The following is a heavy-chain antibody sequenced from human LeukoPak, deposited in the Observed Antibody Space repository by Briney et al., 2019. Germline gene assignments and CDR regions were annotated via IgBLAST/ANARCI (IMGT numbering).Heavy chain of an antibody. V-gene: IGHV4-59*08. CDR3: ARHDPVPLYQHGMDV. D-gene: IGHD2-15*01. CDR1: GGSISGYF. Sequence: SETLSLTCTVSGGSISGYFWSCTRQPPGQGLEWIGYIHSSGTTLYNRSLRGRVTMSVDTSRNQFSLKLTSVTAADTAVYYCARHDPVPLYQHGMDVWGQGTTVTVSS. J-gene: IGHJ6*02. CDR2: IHSSGTT.